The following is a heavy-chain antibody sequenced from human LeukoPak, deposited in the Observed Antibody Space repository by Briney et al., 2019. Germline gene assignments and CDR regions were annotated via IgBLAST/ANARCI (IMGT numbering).Heavy chain of an antibody. CDR1: GFTFSDYY. CDR2: ISSSGSTI. V-gene: IGHV3-11*01. J-gene: IGHJ6*03. D-gene: IGHD3-10*01. Sequence: WGSLRLSCAASGFTFSDYYMIWIRQAPGKGLEWVSYISSSGSTIYYADSVKGRFTISRDNAKNSLYLQMNSLRAEDTAVYYCASHYYGSGSNGYYYYYMDVWGKGTTVTISS. CDR3: ASHYYGSGSNGYYYYYMDV.